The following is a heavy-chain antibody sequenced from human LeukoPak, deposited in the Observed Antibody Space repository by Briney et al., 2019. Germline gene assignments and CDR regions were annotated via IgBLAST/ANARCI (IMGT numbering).Heavy chain of an antibody. CDR2: IYHSGST. CDR3: ARGGDYYDSSGVDY. CDR1: GGSISTSNYY. Sequence: PSETLSLTCTVSGGSISTSNYYWGWIRQPPGKGLEWIGSIYHSGSTYYNPSLKSRVTISVDTSKNQFSLKLSSVTAADTAVYYCARGGDYYDSSGVDYWGQGTLVTVSS. V-gene: IGHV4-39*07. J-gene: IGHJ4*02. D-gene: IGHD3-22*01.